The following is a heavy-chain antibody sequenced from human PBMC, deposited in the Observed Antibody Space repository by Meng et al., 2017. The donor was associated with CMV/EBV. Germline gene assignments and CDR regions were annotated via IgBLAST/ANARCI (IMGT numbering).Heavy chain of an antibody. CDR2: IRSKAYGGTT. CDR3: ARDDSSY. V-gene: IGHV3-49*04. J-gene: IGHJ4*02. CDR1: GFTFGDYA. Sequence: GGSLRLSCTASGFTFGDYAMSWVRQAPGKGLEWVGFIRSKAYGGTTEYAASVKGRFTISRDDSKSIAYLQMNSLKTEDTAVYYCARDDSSYWGQGTLVTVSS. D-gene: IGHD3-22*01.